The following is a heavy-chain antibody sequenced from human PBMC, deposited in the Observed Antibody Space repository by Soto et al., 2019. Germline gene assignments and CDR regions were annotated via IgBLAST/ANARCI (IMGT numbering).Heavy chain of an antibody. Sequence: QVQLVQSGAEVKKPGSSVKVSCKASGGTFSSYTISWVRQAPGQGLEWMGRIIRILGIANYAQKFQGRVTITADKSTSTAYMELSSLRSDDTAVYYCARDGPGDTFDYWGQGTLVTVSS. V-gene: IGHV1-69*08. D-gene: IGHD4-17*01. J-gene: IGHJ4*02. CDR3: ARDGPGDTFDY. CDR2: IIRILGIA. CDR1: GGTFSSYT.